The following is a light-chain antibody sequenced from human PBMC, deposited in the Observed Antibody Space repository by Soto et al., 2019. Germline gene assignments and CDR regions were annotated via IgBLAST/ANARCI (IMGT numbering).Light chain of an antibody. CDR3: QQYGSSNPWT. CDR2: GAS. Sequence: ESVLTQSPGTLSLSPVERATVSGRASQSVSSSYLAWYQQKPGQAPRLLIYGASSRATGIPDRFSGSGSGKDFTLTISRLEPEDFAVYYCQQYGSSNPWTFGQGTKVDIK. J-gene: IGKJ1*01. V-gene: IGKV3-20*01. CDR1: QSVSSSY.